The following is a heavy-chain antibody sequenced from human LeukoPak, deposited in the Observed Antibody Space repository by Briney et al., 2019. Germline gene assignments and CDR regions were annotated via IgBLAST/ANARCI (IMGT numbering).Heavy chain of an antibody. J-gene: IGHJ5*02. Sequence: PSETLSLTCTVAGCSFSSNTYYWGWIRQGTGKGLEWIGSISYSESTYYNPSLKSRVTISVDTSKNQFSLELLSVAAADTAVYYCARHVGPDTRITMLRGVSFPRYNNWFDPWGQGTLVTVSS. D-gene: IGHD3-10*01. CDR3: ARHVGPDTRITMLRGVSFPRYNNWFDP. V-gene: IGHV4-39*01. CDR2: ISYSEST. CDR1: GCSFSSNTYY.